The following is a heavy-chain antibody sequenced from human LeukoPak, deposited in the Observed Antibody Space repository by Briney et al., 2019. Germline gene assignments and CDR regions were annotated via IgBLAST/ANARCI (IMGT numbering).Heavy chain of an antibody. CDR2: IYYSGST. CDR1: GGSISSYY. Sequence: SETLSLTCTVSGGSISSYYWSWIRQPPGKGLEWNGYIYYSGSTNYNPSLKSRVTISVDTSKNQFSLKLSSVTAADTAVYYCARLGIAAAANWFDPWGQGTLVTVSS. CDR3: ARLGIAAAANWFDP. J-gene: IGHJ5*02. V-gene: IGHV4-59*08. D-gene: IGHD6-13*01.